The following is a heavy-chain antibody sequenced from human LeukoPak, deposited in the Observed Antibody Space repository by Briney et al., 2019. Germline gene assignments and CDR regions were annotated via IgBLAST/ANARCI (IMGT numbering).Heavy chain of an antibody. D-gene: IGHD6-19*01. CDR3: ARVRAEYSSGWYGVDY. CDR2: IKEDGSEK. CDR1: GFIFTDYW. Sequence: GGSLRLSCAASGFIFTDYWMYWVRQAPGKGLAWVANIKEDGSEKNYVDSVKGRFTISRDNSKNTLYLQMNSLRAEDTAVYYCARVRAEYSSGWYGVDYWGQGTLVTVSS. J-gene: IGHJ4*02. V-gene: IGHV3-7*01.